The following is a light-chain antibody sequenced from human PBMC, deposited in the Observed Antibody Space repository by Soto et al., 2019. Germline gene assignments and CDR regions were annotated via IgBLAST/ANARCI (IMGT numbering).Light chain of an antibody. CDR3: QSYDSTLSPRYV. J-gene: IGLJ1*01. CDR2: GNN. Sequence: QSVLTQPPSVSGAPGQRVTISCTGSSSNIGAGYDVHWYQQRPGTAPKLLIFGNNNRPSGVPDRFSGSKSGTSASLAITGLQAEDEGDYYCQSYDSTLSPRYVFGTGTKLTVL. V-gene: IGLV1-40*01. CDR1: SSNIGAGYD.